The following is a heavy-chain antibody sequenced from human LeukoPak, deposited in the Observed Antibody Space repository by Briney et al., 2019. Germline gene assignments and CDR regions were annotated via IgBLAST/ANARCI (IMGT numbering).Heavy chain of an antibody. CDR3: AREVRVVPAAMRGMDV. Sequence: SETLSLTCTVSGGSISSGGYSWSWIRQHPGKGLEWIGYIYYSGSTYYNPSLKSRVTISVDTSKNQFSLKLSSVTAADTAVYYCAREVRVVPAAMRGMDVWGQGTTVTVSS. CDR1: GGSISSGGYS. J-gene: IGHJ6*02. V-gene: IGHV4-31*03. D-gene: IGHD2-2*01. CDR2: IYYSGST.